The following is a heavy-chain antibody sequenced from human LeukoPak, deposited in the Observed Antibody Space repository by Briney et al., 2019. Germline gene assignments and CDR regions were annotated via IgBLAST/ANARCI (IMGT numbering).Heavy chain of an antibody. Sequence: SETLSLTCTVSGYSISSGYYWGWIRQPPGKGLEWIGSIYHSGSTYYNPSLKSRVTISVDTSKNQFSLKLSSVTAADMAVYYCARSLRYYDSSGYFGYWGQGTLVTVSS. V-gene: IGHV4-38-2*02. CDR1: GYSISSGYY. CDR2: IYHSGST. J-gene: IGHJ4*02. D-gene: IGHD3-22*01. CDR3: ARSLRYYDSSGYFGY.